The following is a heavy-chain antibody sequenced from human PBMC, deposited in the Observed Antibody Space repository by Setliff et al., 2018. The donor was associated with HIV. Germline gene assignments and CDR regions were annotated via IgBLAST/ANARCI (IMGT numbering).Heavy chain of an antibody. CDR1: GGSFSGY. Sequence: SATLSLTCAVYGGSFSGYWSWIRQAPGKGLEWIGEIHHSGATKHNPSLKSRVTLSVDTSKNQFSLKLISVTAADTAVYYCASHGGRYFNSWGQGSLVTVSS. J-gene: IGHJ4*02. D-gene: IGHD2-15*01. CDR2: IHHSGAT. CDR3: ASHGGRYFNS. V-gene: IGHV4-34*01.